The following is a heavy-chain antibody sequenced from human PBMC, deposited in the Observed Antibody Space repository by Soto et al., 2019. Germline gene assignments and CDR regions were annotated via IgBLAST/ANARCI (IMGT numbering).Heavy chain of an antibody. D-gene: IGHD3-22*01. V-gene: IGHV4-39*01. CDR1: GGSISSSSYY. J-gene: IGHJ6*02. CDR2: IYYSGST. CDR3: ARHYYDSSGPPTYYYYYYGMDV. Sequence: SETLSLTCTVSGGSISSSSYYWGWIRQPPGKGLEWIGSIYYSGSTYYNPSLKSRVTISVDTSKNQFSLKLSSVTAADTAVYYCARHYYDSSGPPTYYYYYYGMDVWGQGTTVTVSS.